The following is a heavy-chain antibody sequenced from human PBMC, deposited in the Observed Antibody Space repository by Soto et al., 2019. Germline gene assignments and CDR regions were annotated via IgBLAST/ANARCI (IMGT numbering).Heavy chain of an antibody. CDR1: GFTFSNAW. D-gene: IGHD4-17*01. CDR2: IKSKTDGGTT. Sequence: GGSLRLSCAASGFTFSNAWMNWARQAPGKGLEWVGRIKSKTDGGTTDYAAPVKGRFTISRDDSKNTLYLQMNSLRAEDTAVYYCARVNNETPYGDYVHVAYYYYGMDVWGQGTTVTVSS. V-gene: IGHV3-15*07. J-gene: IGHJ6*02. CDR3: ARVNNETPYGDYVHVAYYYYGMDV.